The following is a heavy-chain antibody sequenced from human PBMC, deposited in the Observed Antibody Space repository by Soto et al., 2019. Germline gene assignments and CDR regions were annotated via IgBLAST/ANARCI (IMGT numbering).Heavy chain of an antibody. CDR2: ISYDGSNE. D-gene: IGHD4-17*01. V-gene: IGHV3-30-3*01. CDR3: VREPITVTSRFDY. CDR1: GFTFSSHA. J-gene: IGHJ4*02. Sequence: QVQLVESGGGVVQPATSLSLSCAVSGFTFSSHAMHWVRQTPGKGLEWVAVISYDGSNEYYAGSVEGRFTISRDNSKNTLYLQMNSLRAEDTGVYYCVREPITVTSRFDYWGRGTLVTVSS.